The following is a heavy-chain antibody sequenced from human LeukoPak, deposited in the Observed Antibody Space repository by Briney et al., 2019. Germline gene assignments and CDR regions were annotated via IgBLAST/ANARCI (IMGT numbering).Heavy chain of an antibody. J-gene: IGHJ4*02. CDR3: ARATYGDYTPFDY. V-gene: IGHV1-69*13. CDR1: GGTFSSYA. CDR2: IIPIFGTA. D-gene: IGHD4-17*01. Sequence: GASVTVSCKASGGTFSSYAISWVRQAPGQGLEWMGGIIPIFGTANYAQKFQGRVTITADESTSTAYMELSSLRSEDTAVYYCARATYGDYTPFDYWGQGTLVTVSS.